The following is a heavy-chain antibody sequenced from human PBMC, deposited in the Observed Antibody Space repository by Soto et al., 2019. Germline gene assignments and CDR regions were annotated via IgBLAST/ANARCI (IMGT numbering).Heavy chain of an antibody. D-gene: IGHD3-10*01. CDR3: ARTFFSGSGTYRGWFDP. CDR1: GFTFTFYA. CDR2: ISNSGDST. V-gene: IGHV3-23*01. J-gene: IGHJ5*02. Sequence: GGSLRLSCAASGFTFTFYAMTWVRQAPGKGLEWVSTISNSGDSTYYADSVKGRFTISRDNSKYTLYLQMNSLRADDTAVYYCARTFFSGSGTYRGWFDPSGHGILVTVSS.